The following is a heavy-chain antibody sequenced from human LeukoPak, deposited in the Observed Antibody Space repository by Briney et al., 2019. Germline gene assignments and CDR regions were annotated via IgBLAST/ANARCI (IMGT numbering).Heavy chain of an antibody. V-gene: IGHV3-9*01. D-gene: IGHD2-15*01. CDR1: GFTFDDYA. CDR2: ISWNSGST. J-gene: IGHJ6*02. Sequence: PGRSLRLSCAASGFTFDDYAMHWVRQAPGKGLEWVSGISWNSGSTGYADSVKGRFTISRDNAKNSLYLQMNSLRAEDTALYYCAKDRRYCSGGSCYSESSGMDVWGQGTTVTVSS. CDR3: AKDRRYCSGGSCYSESSGMDV.